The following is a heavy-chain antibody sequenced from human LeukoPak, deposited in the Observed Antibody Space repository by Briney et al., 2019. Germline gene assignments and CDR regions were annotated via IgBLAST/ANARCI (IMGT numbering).Heavy chain of an antibody. Sequence: PGGSLRLSCAASGFTFSNYAMSWVRQAPGKGLEWVSPISSSGGTPYYAESVKGRFTISRDNSKNTLYLQTNSLRAEDTAIYYCAKDSARGVMQSYYYFYMDVWGKGTTVTVSS. J-gene: IGHJ6*03. CDR1: GFTFSNYA. D-gene: IGHD3-10*01. CDR3: AKDSARGVMQSYYYFYMDV. CDR2: ISSSGGTP. V-gene: IGHV3-23*01.